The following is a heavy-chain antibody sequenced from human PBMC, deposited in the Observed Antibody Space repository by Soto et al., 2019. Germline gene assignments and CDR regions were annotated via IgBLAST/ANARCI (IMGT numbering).Heavy chain of an antibody. CDR3: AKDYYYGSGSYYTLEYFDY. CDR1: GFTFSSYA. CDR2: ISGSGGST. Sequence: PGGSLRLSCAASGFTFSSYAMSWVRQAPGKGLEWVSAISGSGGSTYYADSVKGRFTISRDNSKNTLYLQMNSLRAEDTAVYYCAKDYYYGSGSYYTLEYFDYWGQGTLVTAPQ. D-gene: IGHD3-10*01. J-gene: IGHJ4*02. V-gene: IGHV3-23*01.